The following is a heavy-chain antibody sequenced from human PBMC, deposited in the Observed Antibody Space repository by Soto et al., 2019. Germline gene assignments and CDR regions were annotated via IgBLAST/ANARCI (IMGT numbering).Heavy chain of an antibody. D-gene: IGHD4-4*01. CDR1: VGSVSSGSYY. CDR3: ATVSLQLTTMDY. V-gene: IGHV4-61*01. J-gene: IGHJ4*02. CDR2: IYHSGST. Sequence: SETLSLTCTVSVGSVSSGSYYWNWIRQPPGKGLEWIGSIYHSGSTDYNPSLKSRVAISVDTSQNQFSLKLGSVTAAGTAVYYCATVSLQLTTMDYWGQGALVTVSS.